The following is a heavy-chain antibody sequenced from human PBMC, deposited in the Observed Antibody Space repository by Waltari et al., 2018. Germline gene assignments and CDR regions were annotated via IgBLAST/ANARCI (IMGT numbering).Heavy chain of an antibody. V-gene: IGHV1-18*01. CDR2: ISAYNGNT. Sequence: VQLVRSGSGLTYPRASVQVSCHAPGYTFTRSGITRVQQALGQGLEWMGWISAYNGNTNYAQKLQGRVTMTTDTSTSTAYMELRSLRSDDTAVYYCARDYVPRLVDYWGQGTLVTVSS. J-gene: IGHJ4*02. CDR3: ARDYVPRLVDY. CDR1: GYTFTRSG. D-gene: IGHD2-2*01.